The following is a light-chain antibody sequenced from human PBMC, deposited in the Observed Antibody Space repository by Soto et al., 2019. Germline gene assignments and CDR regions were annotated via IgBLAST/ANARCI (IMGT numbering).Light chain of an antibody. CDR2: SAS. CDR3: QVRTNWSIA. J-gene: IGKJ5*01. V-gene: IGKV1-27*01. CDR1: QGINNY. Sequence: DIQMTQSPSTLSASVGDRVTITCRASQGINNYLAWYQQKPGKVPVLLIYSASTLKPGIPSRFSGTGSGTDFTLTINNLEPEDFAVYYCQVRTNWSIAFGRGTRLEIK.